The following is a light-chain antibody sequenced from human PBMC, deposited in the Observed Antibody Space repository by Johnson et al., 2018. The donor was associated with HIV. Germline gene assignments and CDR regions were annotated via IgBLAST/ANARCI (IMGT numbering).Light chain of an antibody. J-gene: IGLJ1*01. V-gene: IGLV1-51*01. CDR3: GTWDSSLCGYV. CDR2: DNH. CDR1: SSNIGKNY. Sequence: QSVLTQPPSVSAAPGQKVTISCSGSSSNIGKNYVSWYQQLPGTASKLLIFDNHKRPSGIPDRFSGSKSGTSATLGITGLQTGDEADYYCGTWDSSLCGYVFDTGAQVTVL.